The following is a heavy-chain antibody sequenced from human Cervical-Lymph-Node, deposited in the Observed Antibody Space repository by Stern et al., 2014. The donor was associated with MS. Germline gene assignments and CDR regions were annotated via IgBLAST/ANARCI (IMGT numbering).Heavy chain of an antibody. CDR1: GFTFSNYW. J-gene: IGHJ4*02. CDR2: IKGDGSSK. D-gene: IGHD1-26*01. Sequence: EVQLVESGGGLVQPGGSLRLSCAASGFTFSNYWMTWVRQAPGKGLEWVANIKGDGSSKYYGDSVRGRFTISRDNARTSLYLQMNSLRDEDTAVYYCARWTPGGGGSYYLDYWGQGTLVTVSS. CDR3: ARWTPGGGGSYYLDY. V-gene: IGHV3-7*01.